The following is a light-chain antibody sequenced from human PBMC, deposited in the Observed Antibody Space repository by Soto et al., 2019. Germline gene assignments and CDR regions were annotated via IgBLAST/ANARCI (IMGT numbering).Light chain of an antibody. Sequence: EIVLTQSPATLYLSPGERAALSCRASQSVSSYLAWYQQKPGQAPLLLLYDASKRATGIPARFSGSGSGTDFTLTISSLEPEDFAVYFCQQRSNWPSTFGGGTKVEI. V-gene: IGKV3-11*01. CDR3: QQRSNWPST. J-gene: IGKJ4*02. CDR2: DAS. CDR1: QSVSSY.